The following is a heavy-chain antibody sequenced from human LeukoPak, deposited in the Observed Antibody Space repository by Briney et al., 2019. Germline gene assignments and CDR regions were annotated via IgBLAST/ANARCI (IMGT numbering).Heavy chain of an antibody. CDR3: ARARGSYSFDY. Sequence: PGGSLRLSCAASGFTFSSYSMNWVRQAPGKGLEWVSYISSSSSTIYYADSVKGRFTISRDNAKNSLYLQMNSLRAEDTAVYYCARARGSYSFDYWGQGTVVTVSS. CDR2: ISSSSSTI. J-gene: IGHJ4*02. V-gene: IGHV3-48*04. D-gene: IGHD3-10*01. CDR1: GFTFSSYS.